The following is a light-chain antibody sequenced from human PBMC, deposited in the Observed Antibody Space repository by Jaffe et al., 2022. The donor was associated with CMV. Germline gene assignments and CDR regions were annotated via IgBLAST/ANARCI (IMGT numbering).Light chain of an antibody. Sequence: EIVLTQSPGTLSLSPGERATLSCRASQSVSNNYLAWYQHKPGQAPRLLIYGASSRATGIPDRFSGSGSGTDFTLTISRLEPEDFAVYYCQQYGGSPPWTFGQGTKVEIK. V-gene: IGKV3-20*01. CDR2: GAS. CDR3: QQYGGSPPWT. CDR1: QSVSNNY. J-gene: IGKJ1*01.